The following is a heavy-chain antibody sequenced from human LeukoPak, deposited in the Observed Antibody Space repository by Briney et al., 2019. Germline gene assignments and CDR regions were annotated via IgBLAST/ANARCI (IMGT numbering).Heavy chain of an antibody. J-gene: IGHJ6*02. CDR1: GFTFYNYS. V-gene: IGHV3-21*01. D-gene: IGHD3-16*01. CDR3: ARDFGPYGMDV. CDR2: ISSGSSYL. Sequence: GGSLRLSCAASGFTFYNYSMNWVRQAPGKGLEWVSSISSGSSYLYYADSVKGRFTISRDNAMSTLYLQMNSLRAEDTAVYYCARDFGPYGMDVWGQGTTVTVSS.